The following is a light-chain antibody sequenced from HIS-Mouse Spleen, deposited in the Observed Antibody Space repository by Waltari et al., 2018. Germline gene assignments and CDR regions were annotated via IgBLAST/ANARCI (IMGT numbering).Light chain of an antibody. CDR2: SNN. V-gene: IGLV1-44*01. J-gene: IGLJ2*01. CDR1: SSNIGSNT. Sequence: QSVLTQPPSASGTPGQRVTISCSGSSSNIGSNTVNWYQQLPGTAPKLLIYSNNRRTSGVPDRFSGSKSGPSASLAISGLQSEDEADYYCAAWDDSLNGPVFGGGTKLTVL. CDR3: AAWDDSLNGPV.